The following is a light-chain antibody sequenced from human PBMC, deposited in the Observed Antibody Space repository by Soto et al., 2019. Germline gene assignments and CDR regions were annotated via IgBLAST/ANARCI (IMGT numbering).Light chain of an antibody. V-gene: IGLV1-44*01. Sequence: LTQPPSASGTPGQRVTISCSGSSSNIGSKTVNWYQQLPGTAPKLLIYSNYQRPSGVPDRFSGSKSGTSASLAISGLQSEDEADYYCSAWDASLNGYVFGTGTKLTVL. CDR1: SSNIGSKT. CDR3: SAWDASLNGYV. J-gene: IGLJ1*01. CDR2: SNY.